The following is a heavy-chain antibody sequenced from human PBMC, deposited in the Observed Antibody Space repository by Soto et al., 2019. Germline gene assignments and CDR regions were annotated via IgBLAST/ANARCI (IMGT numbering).Heavy chain of an antibody. CDR3: ARKLGATVPYYFDY. CDR1: GGTFSSYA. Sequence: QVQLVQSGAEVKKPGSSVKVSCKASGGTFSSYAISWVRQAPGQGLEWMGGIIPIFGTANYAQKFQGRVTITADESTSTAYMELSSLRSEDTAVYYCARKLGATVPYYFDYWGQGTLVTVSS. V-gene: IGHV1-69*01. CDR2: IIPIFGTA. D-gene: IGHD1-26*01. J-gene: IGHJ4*02.